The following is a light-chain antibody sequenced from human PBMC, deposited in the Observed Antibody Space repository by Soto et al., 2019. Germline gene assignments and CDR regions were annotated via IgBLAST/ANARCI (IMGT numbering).Light chain of an antibody. J-gene: IGKJ1*01. Sequence: DIQMTQSTSTLSASVGDRVTITCRASQSINSWLAWYQQKPGKAPKLLIYKASSLESGVPSRFSGSGSGTEFTLTISSLQPDDFAIYYCQQYNSYWTFGQGTKVEIK. V-gene: IGKV1-5*03. CDR3: QQYNSYWT. CDR2: KAS. CDR1: QSINSW.